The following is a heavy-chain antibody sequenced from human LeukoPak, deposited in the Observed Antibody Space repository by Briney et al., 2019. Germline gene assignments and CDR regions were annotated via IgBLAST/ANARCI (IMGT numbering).Heavy chain of an antibody. J-gene: IGHJ4*02. D-gene: IGHD6-19*01. V-gene: IGHV1-18*01. CDR3: ARDLGTVAGDYYFDY. CDR1: GYTFTSYG. CDR2: ISAYNGNT. Sequence: VASVKVSCKASGYTFTSYGISWVRQAPGQGLEWMGWISAYNGNTNYAQKLQGRVTMTTDTSTSKAYMELRSLRSDDTAVYYCARDLGTVAGDYYFDYWGQGTLVTVSS.